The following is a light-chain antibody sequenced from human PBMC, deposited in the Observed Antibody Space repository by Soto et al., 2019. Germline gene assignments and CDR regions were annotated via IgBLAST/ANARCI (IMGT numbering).Light chain of an antibody. Sequence: DIQMTQSPSTLSASVGDRVTLTCLASQNIDDYLAWYQQKPGKAPKLLIYDASNLQSGVPSRFSASRSGTDFTLSISSLEPEDFAVYYCQQRSNWPPITFGQGTRLEIK. CDR3: QQRSNWPPIT. CDR2: DAS. V-gene: IGKV1-5*01. J-gene: IGKJ5*01. CDR1: QNIDDY.